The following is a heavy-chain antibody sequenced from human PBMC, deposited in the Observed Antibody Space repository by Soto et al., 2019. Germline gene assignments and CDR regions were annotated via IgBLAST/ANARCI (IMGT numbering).Heavy chain of an antibody. J-gene: IGHJ6*02. CDR1: GYTFTGYY. CDR3: ARAGIAARPPYYYGMDV. CDR2: INPNSGGT. V-gene: IGHV1-2*04. D-gene: IGHD6-6*01. Sequence: GASVKVSCKASGYTFTGYYMHWVRQAPGQGLEWMGWINPNSGGTNYAQKFQGWVTMTRDTSISTAYMELSRLRSDDTAVYYCARAGIAARPPYYYGMDVWGQGTTVTVSS.